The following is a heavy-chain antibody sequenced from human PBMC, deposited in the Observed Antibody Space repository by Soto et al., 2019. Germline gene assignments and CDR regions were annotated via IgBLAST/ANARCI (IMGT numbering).Heavy chain of an antibody. CDR3: ARQGGTVKYGPFDY. D-gene: IGHD3-16*01. J-gene: IGHJ4*02. CDR2: IKQDGSEK. Sequence: EVQLVESGGGLVQPGGSLRLSCAASGFTFSSYWMSWVRQAPGKGREWVANIKQDGSEKYYVDSVKGRFTISRDNAKNSLYLQMNSLRAEDTAVYYCARQGGTVKYGPFDYWGQGTLVTVSS. V-gene: IGHV3-7*03. CDR1: GFTFSSYW.